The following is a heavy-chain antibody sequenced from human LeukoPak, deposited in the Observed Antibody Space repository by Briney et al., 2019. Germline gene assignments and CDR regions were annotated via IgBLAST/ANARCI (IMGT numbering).Heavy chain of an antibody. CDR1: GGSFSGYY. Sequence: PSETLSLTCAVYGGSFSGYYWSWIRQPPGKGLEWIGEINHSGSTNYSPSPKSRVTISVDTSKNQFSLKLSSVTAADTAVYYCAREGSGNTAMAAPDYWGQGTLVTVSS. D-gene: IGHD5-18*01. V-gene: IGHV4-34*01. CDR2: INHSGST. CDR3: AREGSGNTAMAAPDY. J-gene: IGHJ4*02.